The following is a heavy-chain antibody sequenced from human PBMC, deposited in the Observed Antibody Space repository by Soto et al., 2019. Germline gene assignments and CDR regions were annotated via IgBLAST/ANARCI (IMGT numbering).Heavy chain of an antibody. Sequence: PGGSLRLSCAASGFTFSSYAMSWVRQAPGKGLEWVSAISGSGGSTYYADSVKGRFTISRDNSKNTLYLQMNSLRAEDTAVYYCAKVPDYDSSGTTIGYWGQGTLVTVSS. V-gene: IGHV3-23*01. CDR3: AKVPDYDSSGTTIGY. CDR1: GFTFSSYA. D-gene: IGHD3-22*01. CDR2: ISGSGGST. J-gene: IGHJ4*02.